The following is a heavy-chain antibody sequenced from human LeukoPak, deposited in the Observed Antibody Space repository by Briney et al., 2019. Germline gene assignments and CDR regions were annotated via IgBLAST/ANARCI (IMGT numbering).Heavy chain of an antibody. Sequence: PSETLSLTCTVSGGSISSSSYYWGWIRQPPGKGLEWIGSIYYSGSTYYNPSLKSRVTISVDTSKNQFSLKLSSVTAADTAVYYCARDSSSWYRNGMDVWGQGTTVTVSS. D-gene: IGHD6-13*01. CDR1: GGSISSSSYY. V-gene: IGHV4-39*07. CDR3: ARDSSSWYRNGMDV. CDR2: IYYSGST. J-gene: IGHJ6*02.